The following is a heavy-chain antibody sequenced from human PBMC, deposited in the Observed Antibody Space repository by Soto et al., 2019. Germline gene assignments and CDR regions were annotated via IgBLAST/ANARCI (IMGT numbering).Heavy chain of an antibody. V-gene: IGHV3-23*01. Sequence: EVQLLESGGGLVQPGGSLRLSCAASGFTFSSYAMSWVRQAPGKGLEWVIAISGSGGSTYYADSVKGRFTISRDNSKNTLYLQMNSLRAEDTAGYYCAKVIAAAGTGYWFDPWGQGTLVTVSS. D-gene: IGHD6-13*01. J-gene: IGHJ5*02. CDR2: ISGSGGST. CDR1: GFTFSSYA. CDR3: AKVIAAAGTGYWFDP.